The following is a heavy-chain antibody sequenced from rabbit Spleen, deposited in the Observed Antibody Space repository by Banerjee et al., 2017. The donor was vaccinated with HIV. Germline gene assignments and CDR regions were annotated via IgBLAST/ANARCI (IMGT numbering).Heavy chain of an antibody. J-gene: IGHJ3*01. CDR3: AGGDEYSGYGYHL. Sequence: QSLEESGGDLVKPGASLTLTCTASGVSFSGSSYMCWVRQAPGKGLEWIACIDIGSSGRNYYASWAKGRFTISKTSSTTVTLQMTSLTAADTATYFCAGGDEYSGYGYHLWGQGTLVTVS. V-gene: IGHV1S40*01. D-gene: IGHD6-1*01. CDR2: IDIGSSGRN. CDR1: GVSFSGSSY.